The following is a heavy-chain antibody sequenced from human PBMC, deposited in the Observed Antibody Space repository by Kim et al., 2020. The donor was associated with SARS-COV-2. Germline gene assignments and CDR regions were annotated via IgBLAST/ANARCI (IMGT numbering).Heavy chain of an antibody. V-gene: IGHV3-48*02. J-gene: IGHJ4*02. D-gene: IGHD2-15*01. Sequence: VKGRFTISRDNAKNSLYLQMNSLRDEDTAVYYCARARDIVVVVAATGVDYWAQGTLVTVSS. CDR3: ARARDIVVVVAATGVDY.